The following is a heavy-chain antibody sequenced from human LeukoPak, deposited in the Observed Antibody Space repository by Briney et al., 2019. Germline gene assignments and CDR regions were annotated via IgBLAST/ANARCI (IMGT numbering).Heavy chain of an antibody. CDR2: INPNSGGT. CDR3: ARADSSGYPYYFDY. V-gene: IGHV1-2*06. Sequence: ASVMVSCKASGYTFTGYYMHWVRQAPGQGLEWMGRINPNSGGTNYAQKFQGRVTMTRDTSISTAYMELSRLRSDDTAVYYCARADSSGYPYYFDYWGQGTLVTVSS. D-gene: IGHD3-22*01. J-gene: IGHJ4*02. CDR1: GYTFTGYY.